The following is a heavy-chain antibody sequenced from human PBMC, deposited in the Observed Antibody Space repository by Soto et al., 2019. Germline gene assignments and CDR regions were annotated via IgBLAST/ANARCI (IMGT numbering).Heavy chain of an antibody. Sequence: QVQLVESGGGVVQPGRSLRLSCAASGFTFSSYGMHWVRQAPGKGLEWVAVISYDGSNKYYADSVKGRFTISRDNYKNTLYLQMNSLRAEDTAVYYCAKDRRELLYYFDYWGQGTLVTVSS. V-gene: IGHV3-30*18. D-gene: IGHD1-26*01. CDR1: GFTFSSYG. J-gene: IGHJ4*02. CDR2: ISYDGSNK. CDR3: AKDRRELLYYFDY.